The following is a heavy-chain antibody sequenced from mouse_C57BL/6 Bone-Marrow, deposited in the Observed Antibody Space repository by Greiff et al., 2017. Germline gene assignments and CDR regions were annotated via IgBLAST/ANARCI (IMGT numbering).Heavy chain of an antibody. D-gene: IGHD1-1*01. CDR3: ARRAITTVVEGFAY. J-gene: IGHJ3*01. CDR2: ISGGGGNT. CDR1: GFTFSSYT. V-gene: IGHV5-9*01. Sequence: EVMLVESGGGLVKPGGSLKLSCAASGFTFSSYTMSWVRQTPEKRLEWVATISGGGGNTYYPDSVKGRFTISRDNAKNTLYLQMSSLRSEDTALYYCARRAITTVVEGFAYWGQGTLVTVSA.